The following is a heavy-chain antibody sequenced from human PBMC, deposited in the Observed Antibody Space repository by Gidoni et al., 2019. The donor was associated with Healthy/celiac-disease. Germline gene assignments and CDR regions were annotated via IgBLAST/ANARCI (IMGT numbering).Heavy chain of an antibody. Sequence: QVQLQQSGQGLVKPSQTLSLTCAISGASVATHRSAWNWIRQSPSRGLEWLGRTYYRSKWYNDYAVSVKSRITINPDTSKNQFSLQLNSVTPEDTAVYYCARSTHIAVAGMWFDPWGQGTLVTVSS. V-gene: IGHV6-1*01. CDR1: GASVATHRSA. CDR3: ARSTHIAVAGMWFDP. J-gene: IGHJ5*02. D-gene: IGHD6-19*01. CDR2: TYYRSKWYN.